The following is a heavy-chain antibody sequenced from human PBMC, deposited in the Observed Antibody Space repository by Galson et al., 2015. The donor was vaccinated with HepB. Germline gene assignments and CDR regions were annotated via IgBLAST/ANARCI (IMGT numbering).Heavy chain of an antibody. CDR3: ARALRRNTWSHIYYYGLDI. D-gene: IGHD6-13*01. J-gene: IGHJ6*02. CDR1: GFAFSSYT. V-gene: IGHV3-30*04. CDR2: ISSSGRRE. Sequence: SLRLSCAASGFAFSSYTMLWVRQAPGVGLEWVALISSSGRREYYADSVRGRFTISRDDSRNTLFLQINSLRRDDTAVYHCARALRRNTWSHIYYYGLDIWGPGTTVTVS.